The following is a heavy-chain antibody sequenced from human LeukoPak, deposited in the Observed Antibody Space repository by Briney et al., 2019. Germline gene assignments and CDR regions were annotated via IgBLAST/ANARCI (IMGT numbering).Heavy chain of an antibody. CDR2: ITGSGGST. V-gene: IGHV3-23*01. J-gene: IGHJ4*02. CDR1: GFAFSSYW. D-gene: IGHD3-3*01. Sequence: GGSLRLSCAASGFAFSSYWMHWVRQTPGKGLEWVSSITGSGGSTYYADSVKGRFTISRDNSKNTLYLQMSSLRAEDTAVYYCAKDKGDFWSGHHYWGQGTLVTVSS. CDR3: AKDKGDFWSGHHY.